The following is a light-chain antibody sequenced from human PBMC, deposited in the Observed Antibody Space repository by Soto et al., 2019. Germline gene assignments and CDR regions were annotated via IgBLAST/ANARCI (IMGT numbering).Light chain of an antibody. Sequence: EFVLTQSPGTLSLSPGERATLSCRASQSVSSSYLAWYQQKPGQAPRLLISGASIRATGIPDRFSGGGSGTDFTLTISRLEPEDFAVYYCQQYGSSPRTFGPGTKVNIK. CDR1: QSVSSSY. V-gene: IGKV3-20*01. CDR2: GAS. J-gene: IGKJ1*01. CDR3: QQYGSSPRT.